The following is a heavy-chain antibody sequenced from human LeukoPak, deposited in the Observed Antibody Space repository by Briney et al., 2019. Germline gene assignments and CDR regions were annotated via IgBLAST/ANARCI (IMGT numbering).Heavy chain of an antibody. CDR1: GYTFTGYY. CDR2: INPNSGGT. Sequence: ASVKVSCKASGYTFTGYYMHWVRQAPGQGLEWMGWINPNSGGTNYAQKFQGRVTMTRDTSISTAYMELSRLRSDDTAVYYCASSYCSSTSCFNFRSRGDYYYYYMDVWGKGTTVTVSS. D-gene: IGHD2-2*01. V-gene: IGHV1-2*02. J-gene: IGHJ6*03. CDR3: ASSYCSSTSCFNFRSRGDYYYYYMDV.